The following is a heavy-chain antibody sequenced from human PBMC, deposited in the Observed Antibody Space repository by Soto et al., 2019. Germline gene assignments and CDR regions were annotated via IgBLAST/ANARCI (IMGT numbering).Heavy chain of an antibody. CDR1: GFTFSSYE. J-gene: IGHJ3*02. V-gene: IGHV3-48*03. CDR2: ISSSGSTI. Sequence: LRLSCAASGFTFSSYEMNWVRQAPGKGLEWVSYISSSGSTIYYADSVKGRFTISRDNAKNSLYLQMNSLRAEDTAVYYCAREGEQWLVGDAFDIWGQGTMVTVSS. D-gene: IGHD6-19*01. CDR3: AREGEQWLVGDAFDI.